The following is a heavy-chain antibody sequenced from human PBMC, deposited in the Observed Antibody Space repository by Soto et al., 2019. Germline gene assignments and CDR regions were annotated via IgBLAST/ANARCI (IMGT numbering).Heavy chain of an antibody. D-gene: IGHD5-12*01. CDR3: ARVAVEMATIHVFDY. CDR2: ISYDGSNK. V-gene: IGHV3-30-3*01. J-gene: IGHJ4*02. Sequence: QVQLVESGGGVVQPGRSLRLSCAASGFTFSSYAMHWVRQAPGKGLEWVAVISYDGSNKYYADSVKGRFTISRDNSKNTMHLQMNSLRAEDTAVYYCARVAVEMATIHVFDYWGQGTLFTVSS. CDR1: GFTFSSYA.